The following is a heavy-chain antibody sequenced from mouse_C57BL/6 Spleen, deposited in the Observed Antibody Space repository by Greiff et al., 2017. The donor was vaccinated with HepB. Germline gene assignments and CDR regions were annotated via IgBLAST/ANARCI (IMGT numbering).Heavy chain of an antibody. CDR3: ARESYDYAMDY. D-gene: IGHD1-1*01. CDR2: INYDGSST. Sequence: EVKLVESEGGLVQPGSSMKLSCTASGFTFSDYYMAWVRQVPEKGLEWVANINYDGSSTYYLDSLKSRFIISRDNAKNILYLQMSSLKSEDTATYYCARESYDYAMDYWGQGTSVTVSS. J-gene: IGHJ4*01. CDR1: GFTFSDYY. V-gene: IGHV5-16*01.